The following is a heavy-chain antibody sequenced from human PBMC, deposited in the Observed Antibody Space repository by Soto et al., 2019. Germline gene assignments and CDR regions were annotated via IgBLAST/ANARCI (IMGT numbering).Heavy chain of an antibody. D-gene: IGHD2-2*02. CDR2: INAGNGKT. V-gene: IGHV1-3*01. Sequence: QVQLVQSGVAVKKPGASVKVSCKASGYTFTTYAMHWVRQAPGQRLEWMGWINAGNGKTKYSQKFQGRVTITRDTSATPAYMELSSLRSEDTAVYYCARAGADCSTTNCYMIDYWGQGTLVTVSS. CDR3: ARAGADCSTTNCYMIDY. J-gene: IGHJ4*02. CDR1: GYTFTTYA.